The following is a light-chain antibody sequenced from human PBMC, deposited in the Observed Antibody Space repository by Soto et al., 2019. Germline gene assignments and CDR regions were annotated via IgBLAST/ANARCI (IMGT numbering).Light chain of an antibody. J-gene: IGKJ4*01. CDR2: VAS. CDR3: QQYNVGPLT. V-gene: IGKV3-15*01. CDR1: QSVSSN. Sequence: EIVMTQSPATLSVSPGERATLSCRASQSVSSNLAWYQQKPGQTPKLLIYVASTRATGIPARFSGSGSVKEFTRTISSLQSEDFAGYYFQQYNVGPLTVGGGTKVEFK.